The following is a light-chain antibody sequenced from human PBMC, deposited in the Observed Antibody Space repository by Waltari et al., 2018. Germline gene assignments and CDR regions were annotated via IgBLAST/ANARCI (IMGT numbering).Light chain of an antibody. J-gene: IGLJ3*02. CDR3: VLYMGSGSWV. V-gene: IGLV8-61*01. Sequence: QTVVTQAPSFSVSPGGTVTLTCGFSSGSVSTSYYPSWYQQTPGQAPRTLIYSTNTRSSGVPDRFSGSILGNKAALTITGAQADDESDYYCVLYMGSGSWVFGGGTKLTVL. CDR1: SGSVSTSYY. CDR2: STN.